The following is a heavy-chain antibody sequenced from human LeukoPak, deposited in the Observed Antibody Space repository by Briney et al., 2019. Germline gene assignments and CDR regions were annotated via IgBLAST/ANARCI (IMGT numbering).Heavy chain of an antibody. J-gene: IGHJ3*01. V-gene: IGHV4-30-2*01. CDR3: ARDRAGLGLLDF. CDR2: IFQSGSP. D-gene: IGHD1-26*01. CDR1: GGPISSGGYS. Sequence: SETLSLTCAVSGGPISSGGYSWTWIRQPPGKGLEWIGYIFQSGSPSYNPSLRSQVTISVDTSRNHFSLELISVTAADTAMYYCARDRAGLGLLDFWGQGTMVTVSS.